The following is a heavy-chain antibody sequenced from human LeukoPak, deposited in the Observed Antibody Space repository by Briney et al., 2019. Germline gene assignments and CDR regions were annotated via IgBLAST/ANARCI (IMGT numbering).Heavy chain of an antibody. CDR3: AREGYCSGDSCHNWFDP. CDR2: ISFDGSNK. Sequence: PGGSLRLSCAASGFIFSSYAMHWVRQAPGKGLEWVAIISFDGSNKYYADSVKGRFTISRDNSNNTLDLQMNSLRAEDTAVYYCAREGYCSGDSCHNWFDPWGQGTLVTVSS. J-gene: IGHJ5*02. D-gene: IGHD2-15*01. CDR1: GFIFSSYA. V-gene: IGHV3-30*04.